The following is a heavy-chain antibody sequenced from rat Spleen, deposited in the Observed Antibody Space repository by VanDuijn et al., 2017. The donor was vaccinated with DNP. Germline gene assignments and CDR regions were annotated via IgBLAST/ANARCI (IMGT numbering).Heavy chain of an antibody. Sequence: QVQLQQSGAELARPGSSVKISCKASGYTFISNYIGWIKKTAGQGLEYIGYINMGSGISSSNENFKGKATLTVDKSSTTAFMQLNSLTPDDSAVYYCARSGYYAMDAWGQGTSVTVSP. D-gene: IGHD4-3*01. V-gene: IGHV1-43*01. CDR1: GYTFISNY. CDR2: INMGSGIS. CDR3: ARSGYYAMDA. J-gene: IGHJ4*01.